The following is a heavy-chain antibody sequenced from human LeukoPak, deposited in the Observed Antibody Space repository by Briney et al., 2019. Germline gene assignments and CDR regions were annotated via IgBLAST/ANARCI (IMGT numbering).Heavy chain of an antibody. CDR3: ARDAGGRTQREGWFDP. D-gene: IGHD1-1*01. J-gene: IGHJ5*02. Sequence: PGGSLRLSCAASGFTLSSSWMSWVRQAPGKGLQWVAHIKEDESEKDYVDSVRGRFTISRDNARNSLYLQMNSLRVEDTAIYYCARDAGGRTQREGWFDPWGQGTLVTVSS. CDR1: GFTLSSSW. V-gene: IGHV3-7*01. CDR2: IKEDESEK.